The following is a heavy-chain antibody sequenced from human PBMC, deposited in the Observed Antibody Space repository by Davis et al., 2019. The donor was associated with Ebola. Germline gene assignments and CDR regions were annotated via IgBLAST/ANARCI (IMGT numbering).Heavy chain of an antibody. CDR1: GYSFTSYW. CDR3: ARPQRLTNRPSRDYYYYYGMDV. Sequence: GESLKISCKGSGYSFTSYWISWVRQMPGKGLEWMGRIDPSDSYTNYSPSFQGHVTISADKSISTAYLQWSSLKASDTAMYYCARPQRLTNRPSRDYYYYYGMDVWGQGTTVTVSS. CDR2: IDPSDSYT. J-gene: IGHJ6*02. V-gene: IGHV5-10-1*01. D-gene: IGHD3-3*01.